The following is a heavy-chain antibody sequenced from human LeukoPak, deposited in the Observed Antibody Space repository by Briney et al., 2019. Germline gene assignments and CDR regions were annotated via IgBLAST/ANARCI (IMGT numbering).Heavy chain of an antibody. J-gene: IGHJ4*02. Sequence: GGSLRLSCAASGFTFSSYSMNWVRQAPGKGLEWVSSISSSSSYIYYADSVKGRFTISRDNSKNTLYLQMNSLRAEDTAVYYCARKDREGVIGWGQGTLVTVSS. CDR1: GFTFSSYS. CDR2: ISSSSSYI. D-gene: IGHD3-10*01. V-gene: IGHV3-21*04. CDR3: ARKDREGVIG.